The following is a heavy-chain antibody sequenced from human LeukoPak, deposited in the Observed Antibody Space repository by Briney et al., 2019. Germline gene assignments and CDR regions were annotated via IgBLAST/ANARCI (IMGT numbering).Heavy chain of an antibody. D-gene: IGHD1-26*01. CDR2: ISYDGGNK. Sequence: GRSLRRSCAASGFTFSSHAMHWVRQAPGKGLEWVALISYDGGNKNYADSVKGRFTISRDNSKNTQFLQMNSLRAEDTAVYYCARDLSGAFATDYWGQGTLVTVSS. J-gene: IGHJ4*02. CDR3: ARDLSGAFATDY. V-gene: IGHV3-30-3*01. CDR1: GFTFSSHA.